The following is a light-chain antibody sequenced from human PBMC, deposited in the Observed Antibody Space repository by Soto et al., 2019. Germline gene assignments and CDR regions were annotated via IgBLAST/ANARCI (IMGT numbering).Light chain of an antibody. CDR3: QQFGSSVT. CDR2: DAS. V-gene: IGKV3-20*01. CDR1: QSVNNY. Sequence: ENEMTQSPATLSGSPGERGTLSCRASQSVNNYLAWYQQRPGQAPRLLIYDASTRATGIPDRFSGSGSGTDFTLTISRLEPEDFAVYYCQQFGSSVTFGQGTRLEIK. J-gene: IGKJ5*01.